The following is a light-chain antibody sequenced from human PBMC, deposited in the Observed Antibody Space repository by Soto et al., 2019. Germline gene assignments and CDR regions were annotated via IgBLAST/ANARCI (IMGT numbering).Light chain of an antibody. J-gene: IGKJ1*01. V-gene: IGKV1-39*01. CDR2: AAS. Sequence: DIQMTQSPSSLSKSVGDRVSVTCRASQSISTFLNWYQQRPGEAPKLLIYAASSLQSGVPSRFSGSGSGADFTLTIGSLQPEDFATYYCQQSYTTPRTFGQGTKVDIK. CDR1: QSISTF. CDR3: QQSYTTPRT.